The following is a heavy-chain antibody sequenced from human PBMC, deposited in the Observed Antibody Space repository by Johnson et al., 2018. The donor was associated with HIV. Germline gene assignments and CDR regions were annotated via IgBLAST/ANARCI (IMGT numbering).Heavy chain of an antibody. CDR2: ISYDGSNK. D-gene: IGHD7-27*01. Sequence: QVQLVESGGGVVQPGRSLRLSCAASGFTFSSYDMHWVRQAPGKGLEWVAVISYDGSNKYYADSVKGRFTISRDNSKNTLYLQMDSLRVEDTAVYYCAKDDNWGQFFDAFDIWGQGTMVTVSS. J-gene: IGHJ3*02. CDR3: AKDDNWGQFFDAFDI. CDR1: GFTFSSYD. V-gene: IGHV3-30*18.